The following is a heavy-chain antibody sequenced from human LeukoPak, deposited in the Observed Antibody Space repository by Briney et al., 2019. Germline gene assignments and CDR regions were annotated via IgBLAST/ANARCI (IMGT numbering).Heavy chain of an antibody. D-gene: IGHD5-24*01. CDR3: AKGDGYNREPFDY. J-gene: IGHJ4*02. V-gene: IGHV3-23*01. CDR2: TSGSGGST. CDR1: GFTFSSYA. Sequence: LSGGSLRLSCAASGFTFSSYAMSWVRQAPGKGLEWVSATSGSGGSTYYADSVKGRFTISRDNSKNTLYLQMNSLRAEDTAVYYCAKGDGYNREPFDYWGQGTLVTVSS.